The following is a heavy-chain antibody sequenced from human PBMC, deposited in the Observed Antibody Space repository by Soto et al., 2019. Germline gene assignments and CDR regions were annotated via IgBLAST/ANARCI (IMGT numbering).Heavy chain of an antibody. J-gene: IGHJ6*02. CDR2: IIPIFGTA. CDR3: ARDIKVVVPVGMDV. D-gene: IGHD3-22*01. CDR1: GGTFSSYA. Sequence: SVKVSCKASGGTFSSYAISWVRQAPGQGLEWMGGIIPIFGTANYAQKFQGRVTITADESTSTAYMELSSLRSEDTAVYYCARDIKVVVPVGMDVWGQGTTVTAP. V-gene: IGHV1-69*13.